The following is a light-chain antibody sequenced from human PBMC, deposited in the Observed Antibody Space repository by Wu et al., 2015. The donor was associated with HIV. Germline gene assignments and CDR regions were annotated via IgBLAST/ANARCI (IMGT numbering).Light chain of an antibody. Sequence: EIVLTQSPGTLSLSPGERATLSCRASESLSSTYLAWYQQKPGQPPRLLIYGGSRRATGIPDRFSGSGSGTDFSLTISRLEPEDFAVYYCHQYGRSPPFTFGPGTKV. CDR1: ESLSSTY. CDR2: GGS. J-gene: IGKJ3*01. V-gene: IGKV3-20*01. CDR3: HQYGRSPPFT.